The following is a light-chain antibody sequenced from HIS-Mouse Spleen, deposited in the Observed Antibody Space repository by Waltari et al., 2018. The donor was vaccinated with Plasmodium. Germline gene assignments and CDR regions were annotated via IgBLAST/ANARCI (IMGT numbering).Light chain of an antibody. Sequence: QSDMTQPASVSGSPGQSITIPRHGTSSHVGSYNLVSWYQQHPGKAPKLMMYEGSKRPSGVSNLFSGSKSGNTASLTISGLQAEDEADYYCCSYAGSSTYVFGTGTKVTVL. CDR2: EGS. CDR3: CSYAGSSTYV. CDR1: SSHVGSYNL. J-gene: IGLJ1*01. V-gene: IGLV2-23*01.